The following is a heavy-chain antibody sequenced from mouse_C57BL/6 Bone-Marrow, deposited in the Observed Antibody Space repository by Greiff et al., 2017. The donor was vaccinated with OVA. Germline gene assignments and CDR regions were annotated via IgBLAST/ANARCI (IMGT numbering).Heavy chain of an antibody. CDR3: ARWEYYYGSSYGY. D-gene: IGHD1-1*01. J-gene: IGHJ2*01. V-gene: IGHV1-63*01. Sequence: QVQLQQSGAELVRPGTSVKMSCKASGYTFTNYWIGWAKQRPGHGLEWIGDIYPGGGYTNYNEKFKGKATLTADKSSSTAYMQFSSLTSEDSAIYYGARWEYYYGSSYGYWGQGTTLTVSS. CDR2: IYPGGGYT. CDR1: GYTFTNYW.